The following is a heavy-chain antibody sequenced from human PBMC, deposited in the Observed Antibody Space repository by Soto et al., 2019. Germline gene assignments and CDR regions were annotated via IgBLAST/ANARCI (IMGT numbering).Heavy chain of an antibody. CDR3: ARECSSTGCFSDAFDI. CDR1: GYTFTSYA. CDR2: INAGNGNR. Sequence: QVQLVQSGAEVKKPGASVKVSCKASGYTFTSYAMHWVRQAPGQRLEWMGWINAGNGNRKYSQKFLGRVTITRDTSATTSYMELSSLRSEDTAVYYCARECSSTGCFSDAFDIWGQGTMVTVSS. D-gene: IGHD2-2*01. J-gene: IGHJ3*02. V-gene: IGHV1-3*01.